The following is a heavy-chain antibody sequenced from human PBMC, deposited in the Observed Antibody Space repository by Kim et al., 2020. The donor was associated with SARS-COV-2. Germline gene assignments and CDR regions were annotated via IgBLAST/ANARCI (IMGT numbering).Heavy chain of an antibody. D-gene: IGHD3-22*01. Sequence: GGSLRLSCAASKFTFNSSAMHWVRQAPGKGLEWVSVIGYDGGNKYYSDSVKGRFTISRDNYRNILYLEMDSLTPEDTAVYYCARERTYHFGSIGYSDFDHWVQGTPVIVSS. V-gene: IGHV3-30*14. CDR2: IGYDGGNK. CDR1: KFTFNSSA. J-gene: IGHJ4*02. CDR3: ARERTYHFGSIGYSDFDH.